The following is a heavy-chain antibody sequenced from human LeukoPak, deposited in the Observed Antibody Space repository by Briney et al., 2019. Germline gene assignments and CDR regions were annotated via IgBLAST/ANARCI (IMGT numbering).Heavy chain of an antibody. J-gene: IGHJ4*02. V-gene: IGHV4-34*01. CDR2: INHSGST. CDR1: GGSFSGYY. Sequence: PSETLSLTCAVYGGSFSGYYWSWIRQPPGKGLEWIGEINHSGSTNCNPSLKSRVTISVDTSKNQFSLKLSSVTAADTAAYYCARGGVIVGATIHTDFDYWGQGTLVTASS. CDR3: ARGGVIVGATIHTDFDY. D-gene: IGHD1-26*01.